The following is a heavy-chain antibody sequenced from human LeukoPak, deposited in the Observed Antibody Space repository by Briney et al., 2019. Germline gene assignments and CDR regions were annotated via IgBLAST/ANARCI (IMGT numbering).Heavy chain of an antibody. CDR2: IKYDGSEK. D-gene: IGHD6-13*01. CDR1: GFTLSSYW. J-gene: IGHJ4*02. CDR3: ARDIAAAGPFFDY. Sequence: PGGSLRLSCAASGFTLSSYWMSWVRQAPGKGLEWVANIKYDGSEKYYVDSVKGRFTISRDTAKNSLYLQMDSLRAEDTAVYYCARDIAAAGPFFDYWGQGTLVTVSS. V-gene: IGHV3-7*01.